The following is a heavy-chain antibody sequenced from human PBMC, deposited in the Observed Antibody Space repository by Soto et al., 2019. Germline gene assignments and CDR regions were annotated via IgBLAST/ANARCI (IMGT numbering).Heavy chain of an antibody. CDR3: VKARAPWSVTTAFDY. J-gene: IGHJ4*02. Sequence: QVRLVESGGGVVQPGRSLRLSCAASGFTFINYAIHWVRQAPGKGLEWVAVISYDATKKHYAGSVRGRFIISRDNSKNTLHLHMNSLRPEDTAVYYCVKARAPWSVTTAFDYWGQGTLVTVSS. CDR1: GFTFINYA. V-gene: IGHV3-30*18. D-gene: IGHD4-17*01. CDR2: ISYDATKK.